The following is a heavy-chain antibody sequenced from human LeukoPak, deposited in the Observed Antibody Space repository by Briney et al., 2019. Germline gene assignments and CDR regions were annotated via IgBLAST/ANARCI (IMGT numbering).Heavy chain of an antibody. CDR2: IYHRGSP. CDR3: ARTYCSTTSCYVDS. CDR1: GYSISSGYY. D-gene: IGHD2-2*01. Sequence: SETLSLTCTVSGYSISSGYYWGWIRQPPGKGLEWIENIYHRGSPYYNPSLKSRVTISLDTSKNQFFLKLTSVTAADTAVYYCARTYCSTTSCYVDSWGQGTLVTVSS. V-gene: IGHV4-38-2*02. J-gene: IGHJ4*02.